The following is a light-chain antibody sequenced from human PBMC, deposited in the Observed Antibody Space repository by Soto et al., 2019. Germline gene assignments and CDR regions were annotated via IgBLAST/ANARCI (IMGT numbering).Light chain of an antibody. CDR3: QQSYSNTIT. CDR2: TAS. J-gene: IGKJ5*01. CDR1: QSIRSY. Sequence: DIQMTQSPSSLSASVGDEVTITCGASQSIRSYLNWYQQKPGKAPKLLMYTASSLQSGVPSRFSGSGSGTDFTLTISSMQTEDFETYYCQQSYSNTITFGHGTRLEIK. V-gene: IGKV1-39*01.